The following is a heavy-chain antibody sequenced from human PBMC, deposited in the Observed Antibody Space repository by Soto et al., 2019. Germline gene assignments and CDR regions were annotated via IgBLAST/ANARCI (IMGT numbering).Heavy chain of an antibody. CDR3: AKDTSYGDYNDY. J-gene: IGHJ4*02. D-gene: IGHD4-17*01. CDR2: ITSSGGST. CDR1: GFTFSTSA. V-gene: IGHV3-23*01. Sequence: EVQLLESGGGLVQPGGSLRLSCAASGFTFSTSALTWVRQAPGKGLEWVSTITSSGGSTYYADSVKGRFTISRDNSKNTLFLQMNSLRAEDPAVYYCAKDTSYGDYNDYWGQGTLVTVSS.